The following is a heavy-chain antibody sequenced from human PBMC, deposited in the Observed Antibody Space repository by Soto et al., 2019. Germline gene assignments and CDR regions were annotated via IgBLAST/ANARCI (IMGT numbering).Heavy chain of an antibody. V-gene: IGHV1-69*12. Sequence: QVQLVQSGAEVKKPGSSVKVSCKASGGTFSSYAISLVRQAPGQGLEWMGGIIPIFGTADYAQKFQGRVTITADESTSTGNMELSCLRSEDTAVYYCASHYDSSGYYYRGLDYWGQGTLVTVSS. D-gene: IGHD3-22*01. CDR3: ASHYDSSGYYYRGLDY. CDR1: GGTFSSYA. CDR2: IIPIFGTA. J-gene: IGHJ4*02.